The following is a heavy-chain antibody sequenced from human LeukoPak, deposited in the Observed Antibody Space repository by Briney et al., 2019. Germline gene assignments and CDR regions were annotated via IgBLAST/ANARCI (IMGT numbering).Heavy chain of an antibody. CDR1: GFTFTDAW. D-gene: IGHD3-16*01. CDR3: TWDSQTYIY. V-gene: IGHV3-15*01. CDR2: IKSKTDGETT. Sequence: PGGSLRLSCVASGFTFTDAWMSWVRQAPGQGLEWVGRIKSKTDGETTNHAAPVKGRFTISRDDSKNTLYLHMDSLKTEDTAVYYCTWDSQTYIYWGQGTLVTVSS. J-gene: IGHJ4*02.